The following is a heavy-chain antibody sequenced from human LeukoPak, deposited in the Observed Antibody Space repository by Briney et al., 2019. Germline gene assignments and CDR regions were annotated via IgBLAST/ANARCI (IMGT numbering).Heavy chain of an antibody. CDR1: GFTFSDYY. J-gene: IGHJ6*04. CDR2: ISSSSSYT. Sequence: PGGSLRLSCAASGFTFSDYYMSWIRQAPGKGLEWVSYISSSSSYTNYADSVKGRFTISRDSAKNSLYLQMNSLRAEDTAVYYCARDPYYYGSGRYYYGMDVWGKGTTVTVSS. V-gene: IGHV3-11*06. CDR3: ARDPYYYGSGRYYYGMDV. D-gene: IGHD3-10*01.